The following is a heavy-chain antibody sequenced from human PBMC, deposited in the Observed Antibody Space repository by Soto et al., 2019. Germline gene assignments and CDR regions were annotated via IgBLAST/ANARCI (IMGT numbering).Heavy chain of an antibody. D-gene: IGHD3-3*01. J-gene: IGHJ4*02. Sequence: GGSLRLSCAASGLSVVGSYMNWFRQSEQKGLEWISVVYPDDNTYYAESVRGRFTISRDRSKNTVSLQMNSLRAEYTAVYYCARLPGAFYYDNGDYDFLDYWGQGTLVHVSS. V-gene: IGHV3-53*01. CDR3: ARLPGAFYYDNGDYDFLDY. CDR1: GLSVVGSY. CDR2: VYPDDNT.